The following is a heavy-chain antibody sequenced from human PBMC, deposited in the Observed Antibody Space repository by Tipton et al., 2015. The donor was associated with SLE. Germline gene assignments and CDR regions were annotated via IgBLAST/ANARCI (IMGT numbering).Heavy chain of an antibody. CDR2: ISGSGGGP. CDR1: GFTFSAYP. J-gene: IGHJ4*02. D-gene: IGHD2-15*01. Sequence: SLRLSCAASGFTFSAYPMTWVRQAPGKGLEWVSTISGSGGGPYYADSVKGRFTVSRDNYKNTLYLQMNSLSGEDTAIYYCAKDRLYCSDSCYPSPLDSWGQGTLVTVSS. CDR3: AKDRLYCSDSCYPSPLDS. V-gene: IGHV3-23*01.